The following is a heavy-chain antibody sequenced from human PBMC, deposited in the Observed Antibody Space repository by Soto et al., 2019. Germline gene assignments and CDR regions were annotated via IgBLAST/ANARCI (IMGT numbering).Heavy chain of an antibody. CDR1: GGSISSSSYY. V-gene: IGHV4-39*06. D-gene: IGHD3-16*02. Sequence: SETLSLTCTVSGGSISSSSYYWGWIRQPPGKGLEWIGSIYYSGSTYYNPSLKSRVTISEDTSKNQFTLKLSSVTAAATAVYYCARSYRYTGDSFDIWGQGTMVTVSS. CDR2: IYYSGST. CDR3: ARSYRYTGDSFDI. J-gene: IGHJ3*02.